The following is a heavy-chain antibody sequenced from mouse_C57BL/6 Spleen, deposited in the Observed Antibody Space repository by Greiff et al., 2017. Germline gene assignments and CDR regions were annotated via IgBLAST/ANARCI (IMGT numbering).Heavy chain of an antibody. V-gene: IGHV1-80*01. CDR2: IYPGDGDT. J-gene: IGHJ4*01. CDR1: GYAFSSYW. D-gene: IGHD2-3*01. Sequence: QVQLQQSGAELVKPGASVKISCKASGYAFSSYWMNWVKQRPGPCLAWIGQIYPGDGDTNYNGKFKGKATLTADKSSSTAYMQLSSVTSEDSAVYFCARGDDGYYVGLYAMDYWGQGTSVTVSS. CDR3: ARGDDGYYVGLYAMDY.